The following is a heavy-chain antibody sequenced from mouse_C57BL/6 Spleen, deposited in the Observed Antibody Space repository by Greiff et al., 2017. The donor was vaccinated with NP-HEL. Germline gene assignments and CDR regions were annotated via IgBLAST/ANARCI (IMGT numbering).Heavy chain of an antibody. D-gene: IGHD1-1*01. CDR2: ISSGSSTI. V-gene: IGHV5-17*01. Sequence: EVQRVDSGGGLVKPGGSLKLSCAASGFTFSDYGMHWVRQAPEKGLEWVAYISSGSSTIYYADTVKGRFTISRDNAKNTLFLRMTSLRSEDTAMYYCARPGYYGSSLYAMDYWGQGTSVTVSS. J-gene: IGHJ4*01. CDR3: ARPGYYGSSLYAMDY. CDR1: GFTFSDYG.